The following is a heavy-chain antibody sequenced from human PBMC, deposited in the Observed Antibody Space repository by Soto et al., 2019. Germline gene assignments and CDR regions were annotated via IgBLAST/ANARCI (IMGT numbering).Heavy chain of an antibody. CDR1: GFTFSDYY. CDR3: ARDPAVRRIVVLPAALDE. D-gene: IGHD2-2*01. J-gene: IGHJ4*02. Sequence: GGSLRLSCAASGFTFSDYYMSWIRQAPGKGLEWVSHISSSGNTTRYADSVKGRFTISRDNAKNSLYLQMNSLSAEDTAIYYCARDPAVRRIVVLPAALDEWGQGALVTVSS. V-gene: IGHV3-11*01. CDR2: ISSSGNTT.